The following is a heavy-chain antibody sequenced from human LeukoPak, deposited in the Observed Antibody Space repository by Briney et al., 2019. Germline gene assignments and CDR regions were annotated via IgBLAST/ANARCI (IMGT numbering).Heavy chain of an antibody. J-gene: IGHJ4*02. CDR1: GFTFSDYY. V-gene: IGHV3-11*04. Sequence: GGSLRLPCAAYGFTFSDYYMSWLRQAPGKGLEWVSYISSSGSTIYYADSVKGRFTISRDNAKNSLYLQMNSLRAEDTAVYYCARVYYYDSSGYPPPPDYWGQGTLVTVSS. CDR2: ISSSGSTI. CDR3: ARVYYYDSSGYPPPPDY. D-gene: IGHD3-22*01.